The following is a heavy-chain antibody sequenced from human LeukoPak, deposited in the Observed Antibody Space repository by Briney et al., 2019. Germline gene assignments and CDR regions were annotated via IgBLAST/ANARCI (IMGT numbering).Heavy chain of an antibody. CDR2: ISAYNGNT. J-gene: IGHJ4*02. Sequence: ASVKVSCKASGYTFTSYGISWVRQAPGQGLEWMGWISAYNGNTNYAQKLQGRVTMTTDISTSTAYMELRSLRSDDTAVYYCARGSHYDILTGLPIYYFDYWGQGTLVTVSS. CDR1: GYTFTSYG. V-gene: IGHV1-18*01. D-gene: IGHD3-9*01. CDR3: ARGSHYDILTGLPIYYFDY.